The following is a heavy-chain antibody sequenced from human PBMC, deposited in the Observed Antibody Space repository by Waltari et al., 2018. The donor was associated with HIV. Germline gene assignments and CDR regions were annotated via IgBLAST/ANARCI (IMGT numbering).Heavy chain of an antibody. Sequence: EVRLVQSGGGLVKPGESLTLSCTASGFNFNPFSLTWVRLAPGKGLEWVSSISRGSSYSYYSDAVKGRFTVSRDNAKNSLLLQLNTLTAEDTALYYCVRDRTSLTTGDFESWGQGAPVTVSS. J-gene: IGHJ4*02. CDR2: ISRGSSYS. D-gene: IGHD1-1*01. CDR3: VRDRTSLTTGDFES. V-gene: IGHV3-21*02. CDR1: GFNFNPFS.